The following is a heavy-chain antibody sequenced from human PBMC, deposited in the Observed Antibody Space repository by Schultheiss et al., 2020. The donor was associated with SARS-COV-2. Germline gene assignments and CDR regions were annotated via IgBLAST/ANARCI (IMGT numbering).Heavy chain of an antibody. V-gene: IGHV4-39*07. D-gene: IGHD5-12*01. CDR3: ARDRGGGSVY. CDR1: GGSINSRGYY. J-gene: IGHJ4*02. CDR2: INHSGST. Sequence: SETLSLTCTVSGGSINSRGYYWGWVRQPPGKGLEWIGEINHSGSTNYNPSLKSRVTISVDKSKNQFSLKLSSVTAADTAVYYCARDRGGGSVYWGQGTLVTVSS.